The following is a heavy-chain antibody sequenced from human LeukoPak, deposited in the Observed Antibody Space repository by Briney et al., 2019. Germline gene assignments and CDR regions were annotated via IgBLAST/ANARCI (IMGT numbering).Heavy chain of an antibody. J-gene: IGHJ1*01. Sequence: PGGSLRLSCAASGFTFSSYSMNWVRQAPGKGLEWVSYISSASGSIYYADSVKGRFTISRNNADNTLHLQMNSLRAEDTAVYHCVREVGAPGSFQHWGQGAPVTVSS. CDR3: VREVGAPGSFQH. V-gene: IGHV3-48*04. D-gene: IGHD1-26*01. CDR2: ISSASGSI. CDR1: GFTFSSYS.